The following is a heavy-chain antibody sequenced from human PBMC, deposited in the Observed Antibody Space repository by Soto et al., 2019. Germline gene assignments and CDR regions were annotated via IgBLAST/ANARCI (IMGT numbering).Heavy chain of an antibody. V-gene: IGHV3-43*01. Sequence: KGLEWVSLLSWDGGSAYYADSVKGRFTISRDNSKNSLYLQMNSLRTEDTALYYCAKDLLSKYSGNGYHYYGMDVWVKGTTVTVIS. D-gene: IGHD5-12*01. J-gene: IGHJ6*04. CDR2: LSWDGGSA. CDR3: AKDLLSKYSGNGYHYYGMDV.